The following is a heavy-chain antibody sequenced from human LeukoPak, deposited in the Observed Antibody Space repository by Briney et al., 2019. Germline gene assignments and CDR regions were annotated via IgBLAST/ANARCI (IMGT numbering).Heavy chain of an antibody. CDR1: GYTFTSYG. Sequence: ASVKVSCKASGYTFTSYGISWARQAPGQGLEWMGWISAYNGNTNYAQKLQGRVTMTTDTSTSTAYMELRSLRSDDTAVYYCARTGEQWELPIPDYWGQGTLVTVYS. J-gene: IGHJ4*02. D-gene: IGHD1-26*01. CDR3: ARTGEQWELPIPDY. V-gene: IGHV1-18*01. CDR2: ISAYNGNT.